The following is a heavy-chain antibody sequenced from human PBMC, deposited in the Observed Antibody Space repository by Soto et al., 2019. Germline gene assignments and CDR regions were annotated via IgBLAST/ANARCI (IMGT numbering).Heavy chain of an antibody. CDR2: IYYSGST. CDR3: ARQAAGSIYYYYYYGMDV. Sequence: QLQLQESGPGLLKPSETLSLTCTVSGGSISSSSYYWGWIRQPPGKGLEWLGSIYYSGSTYYNPSLKRRVTISVDTAKHQFSLELSSVTAADTAVYYCARQAAGSIYYYYYYGMDVWGQGTTVTVSS. V-gene: IGHV4-39*01. CDR1: GGSISSSSYY. J-gene: IGHJ6*02. D-gene: IGHD6-13*01.